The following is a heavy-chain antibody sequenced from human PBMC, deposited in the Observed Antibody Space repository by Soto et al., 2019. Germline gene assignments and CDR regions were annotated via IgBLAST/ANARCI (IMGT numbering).Heavy chain of an antibody. J-gene: IGHJ5*02. CDR2: ISYSGST. CDR3: ACLGSFCSGGSCYPRWFGP. Sequence: SETLSLTCTVSGGSISSYYWSWIRQPPGKGLELIGYISYSGSTNYNPSLRSRVTISVDTSKNQFSLKLSSVTAADTAVYYCACLGSFCSGGSCYPRWFGPWGQGTLVTVSS. D-gene: IGHD2-15*01. CDR1: GGSISSYY. V-gene: IGHV4-59*08.